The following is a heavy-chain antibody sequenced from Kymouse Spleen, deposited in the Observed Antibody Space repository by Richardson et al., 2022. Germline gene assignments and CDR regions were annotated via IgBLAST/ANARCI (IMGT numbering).Heavy chain of an antibody. CDR1: GGSISSSSYY. Sequence: QLQLQESGPGLVKPSETLSLTCTVSGGSISSSSYYWGWIRQPPGKGLEWIGSIYYSGSTYYNPSLKSRVTISVDTSKNQFSLKLSSVTAADTAVYYCARGALVRYFDWYYYYYGMDVWGQGTTVTVSS. D-gene: IGHD3-9*01. V-gene: IGHV4-39*01. CDR3: ARGALVRYFDWYYYYYGMDV. J-gene: IGHJ6*02. CDR2: IYYSGST.